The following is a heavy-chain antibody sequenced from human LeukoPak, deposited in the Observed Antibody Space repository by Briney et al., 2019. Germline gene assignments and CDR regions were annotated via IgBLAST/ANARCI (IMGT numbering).Heavy chain of an antibody. CDR2: ISSSSYI. Sequence: GGSLRLSCAASGFTFSTYSMNWVRQAPGKGLEWVSSISSSSYIYYADSVKGRFTISRDNAKNSLSLQMNSLRAEDTAVYYCARGGYSSTLYGRYQHWGQGTLVTVSP. CDR1: GFTFSTYS. CDR3: ARGGYSSTLYGRYQH. D-gene: IGHD6-13*01. J-gene: IGHJ1*01. V-gene: IGHV3-21*01.